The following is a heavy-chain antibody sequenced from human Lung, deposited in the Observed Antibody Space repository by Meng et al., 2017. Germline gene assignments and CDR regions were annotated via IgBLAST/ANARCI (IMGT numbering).Heavy chain of an antibody. CDR2: IYYSGST. CDR1: GGTISSGGYY. Sequence: PQDAGLWLSKPTQTLALTCTVIGGTISSGGYYWSWIRQYPGKVLEWIRYIYYSGSTYYTTSLKSRVTISVATSKNKLSLKLSSVTAADTAVYYCAREPYYYGSGSYSSYWYFDLWGRGTLVTVSS. J-gene: IGHJ2*01. V-gene: IGHV4-31*03. D-gene: IGHD3-10*01. CDR3: AREPYYYGSGSYSSYWYFDL.